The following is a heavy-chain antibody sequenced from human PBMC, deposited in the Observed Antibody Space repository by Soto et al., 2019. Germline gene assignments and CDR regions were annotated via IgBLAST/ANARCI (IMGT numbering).Heavy chain of an antibody. J-gene: IGHJ3*01. CDR3: ARGYCGGGGCYLRRDAFDV. D-gene: IGHD2-15*01. Sequence: EVQLVESGGGLVMPGGSLRLSCAASGFTVSSFHMNWVRQAPGKGLEWVSSINPGSTHIYYRDSGKGRFTISRDDSKNSVYLQMTGLRTEDTALYYCARGYCGGGGCYLRRDAFDVWGQGTMVTVSS. CDR2: INPGSTHI. V-gene: IGHV3-21*01. CDR1: GFTVSSFH.